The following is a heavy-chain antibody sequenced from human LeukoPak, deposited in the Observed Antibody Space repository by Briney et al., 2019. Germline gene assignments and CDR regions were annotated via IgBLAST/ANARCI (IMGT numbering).Heavy chain of an antibody. J-gene: IGHJ5*02. CDR2: IYYNGNT. CDR3: ARSDCSSTSCWQAWFDP. V-gene: IGHV4-31*01. Sequence: SETLSLTCTVSGGSLSSGGYYWSWIRQHPGTGLEWIGSIYYNGNTYYNPSLKSQVTVSVDTSRTQFSLRLSSVTAADTAVYYCARSDCSSTSCWQAWFDPWGQGTLVTVSS. D-gene: IGHD2-2*01. CDR1: GGSLSSGGYY.